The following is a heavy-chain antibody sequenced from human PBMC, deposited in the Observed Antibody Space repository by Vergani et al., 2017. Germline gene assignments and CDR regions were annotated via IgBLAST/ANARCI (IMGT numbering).Heavy chain of an antibody. Sequence: QVQLVQPGAEVKKLGASVKASCKAPVYTFTSYGISWVRQAPGQGLEWMGWISAYNGNTNYAQKLQGRVTMTTDTSTSTAYMELRGLRSDDTAVYYCGRVKSSWGREGAFDIWGQGTMVTVSS. CDR3: GRVKSSWGREGAFDI. CDR2: ISAYNGNT. D-gene: IGHD7-27*01. V-gene: IGHV1-18*01. CDR1: VYTFTSYG. J-gene: IGHJ3*02.